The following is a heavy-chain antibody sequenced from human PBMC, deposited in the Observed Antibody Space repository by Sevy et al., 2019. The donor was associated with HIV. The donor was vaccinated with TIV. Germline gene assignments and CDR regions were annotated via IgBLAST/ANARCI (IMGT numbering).Heavy chain of an antibody. J-gene: IGHJ1*01. CDR3: ARDGXXXXXXXXXXXX. V-gene: IGHV3-21*01. CDR2: IXXXXXXI. CDR1: XXXXXXXX. Sequence: GGSLRLSXAXXXXXXXXXXXXXVXXXXXXXXXXVSSIXXXXXXIYYADSVKGRFTISRDNAKNSLYLQMNSRRAEDTAVYYCARDGXXXXXXXXXXXXWGXXTLVTVSS.